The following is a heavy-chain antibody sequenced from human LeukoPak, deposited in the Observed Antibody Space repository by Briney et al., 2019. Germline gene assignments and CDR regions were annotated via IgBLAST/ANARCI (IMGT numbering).Heavy chain of an antibody. CDR2: IYSCGST. Sequence: GGSLRLSCAASGFTVSSNYMSWVRQAPGKGLEWVSVIYSCGSTYYADSVKGRFTISRDNSKNTLYLQMNSLRAEDTAVYYCARVPGLDWYFDLWGRGTLVTVSS. CDR1: GFTVSSNY. J-gene: IGHJ2*01. V-gene: IGHV3-66*03. D-gene: IGHD1-14*01. CDR3: ARVPGLDWYFDL.